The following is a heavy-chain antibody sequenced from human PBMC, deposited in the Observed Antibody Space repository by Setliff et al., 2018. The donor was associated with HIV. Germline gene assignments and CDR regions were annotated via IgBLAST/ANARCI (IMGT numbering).Heavy chain of an antibody. Sequence: SETLSLTCTVSGGSISSYYWSWIRQPPGKGLEWIGYIYYSGSTNYNPSLKSRVTISVGASKSQFSLKLSSMTAADTAVYYCASIAAAGTGDYWGQGTLVTVSS. V-gene: IGHV4-59*01. CDR1: GGSISSYY. D-gene: IGHD6-13*01. J-gene: IGHJ4*02. CDR3: ASIAAAGTGDY. CDR2: IYYSGST.